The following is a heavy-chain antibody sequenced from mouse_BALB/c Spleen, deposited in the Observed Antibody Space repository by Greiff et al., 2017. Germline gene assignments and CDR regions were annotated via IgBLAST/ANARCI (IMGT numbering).Heavy chain of an antibody. Sequence: EVQLQQSGAELVKPGASVKLSCTASGFNIRDTYMHWVKQRPEQGLEWIGRIDPANGNTKYDPKFQGKATITADTSSNTAYLQLSSLTSEDTAVYYCARNRYRGSFDYWGQGTTLTVSS. V-gene: IGHV14-3*02. J-gene: IGHJ2*01. CDR3: ARNRYRGSFDY. CDR2: IDPANGNT. CDR1: GFNIRDTY. D-gene: IGHD2-14*01.